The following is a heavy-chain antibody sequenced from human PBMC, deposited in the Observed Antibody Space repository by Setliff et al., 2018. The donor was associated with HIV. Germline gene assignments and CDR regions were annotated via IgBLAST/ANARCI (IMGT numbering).Heavy chain of an antibody. Sequence: GGSLRLSCVASGFTFRSYWMSWVRQAPGKRPEWVANIKDDGRDKFYLDSVKGRFTISRDNAKNSLYLQMNSLRAEDAAVYYCAREVWSEDDNWGQGTLFTVAT. V-gene: IGHV3-7*05. J-gene: IGHJ4*02. CDR3: AREVWSEDDN. CDR1: GFTFRSYW. D-gene: IGHD3-10*01. CDR2: IKDDGRDK.